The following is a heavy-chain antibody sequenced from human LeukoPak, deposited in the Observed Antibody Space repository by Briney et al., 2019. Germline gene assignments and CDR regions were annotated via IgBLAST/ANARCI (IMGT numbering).Heavy chain of an antibody. Sequence: PSETLSHTCAVSGYSISRGYYWGWIRQPPGKGLDWIERIYHGVSTYYNPSLKSRVTISVDTSTNQFSLKLSSVTAPDTAVYYCARPPHYYDINGSAFDIWGQGTMVTVSS. V-gene: IGHV4-38-2*01. D-gene: IGHD3-22*01. J-gene: IGHJ3*02. CDR3: ARPPHYYDINGSAFDI. CDR1: GYSISRGYY. CDR2: IYHGVST.